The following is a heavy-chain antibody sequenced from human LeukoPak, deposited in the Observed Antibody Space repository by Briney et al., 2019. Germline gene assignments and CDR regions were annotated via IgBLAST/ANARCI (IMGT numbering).Heavy chain of an antibody. Sequence: SETLSLTCSVSGGSIKTYCWTWIRQPLGKGLEWIGYIHYSGSTDSNPSLMGRVTISLDTSKSQFSLELRSVTAADTAVYYCVRDQSEFDSWGQGTVVTVSS. CDR1: GGSIKTYC. CDR2: IHYSGST. J-gene: IGHJ4*02. V-gene: IGHV4-59*01. CDR3: VRDQSEFDS.